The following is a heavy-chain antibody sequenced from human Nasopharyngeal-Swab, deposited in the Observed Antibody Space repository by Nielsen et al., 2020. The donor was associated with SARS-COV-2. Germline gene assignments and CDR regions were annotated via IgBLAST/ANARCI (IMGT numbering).Heavy chain of an antibody. J-gene: IGHJ6*04. Sequence: WIRQPPGKGLEWIGEINHSGSTNYNPSLKSRVTISVDTSKNQFSLKLSSVTAADTAVYYCARSIAAAGNFPRIRLFPDVWGKGTTVTVSS. D-gene: IGHD6-13*01. V-gene: IGHV4-34*01. CDR2: INHSGST. CDR3: ARSIAAAGNFPRIRLFPDV.